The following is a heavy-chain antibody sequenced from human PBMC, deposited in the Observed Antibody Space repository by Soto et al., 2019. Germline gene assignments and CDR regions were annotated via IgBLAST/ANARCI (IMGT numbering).Heavy chain of an antibody. D-gene: IGHD6-6*01. Sequence: TGGSLRLCCADSGFTFSSYSMNGVRQAPGKGLEWVSYISSSSSTIYYADSVKGRFTISRDNAKNSLYLQMNSLRDEDTAVYYCAREELVNYYYGMDVWGQGTTVTVSS. CDR1: GFTFSSYS. CDR2: ISSSSSTI. V-gene: IGHV3-48*02. CDR3: AREELVNYYYGMDV. J-gene: IGHJ6*02.